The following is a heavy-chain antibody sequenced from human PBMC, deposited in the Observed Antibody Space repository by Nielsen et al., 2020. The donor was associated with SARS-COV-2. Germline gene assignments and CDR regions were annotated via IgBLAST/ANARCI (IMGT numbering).Heavy chain of an antibody. CDR1: GFTFSSYS. CDR3: ARDPKLLWFGEFERYFDY. Sequence: GGSLRLSCAASGFTFSSYSMNWVRQAPGKGLEWVSSISSSSSYIYYADSVKGRFTISRDNAKNSLYLQMNSLRAEDTAVYYCARDPKLLWFGEFERYFDYWGQGTLVTVSS. CDR2: ISSSSSYI. J-gene: IGHJ4*02. D-gene: IGHD3-10*01. V-gene: IGHV3-21*01.